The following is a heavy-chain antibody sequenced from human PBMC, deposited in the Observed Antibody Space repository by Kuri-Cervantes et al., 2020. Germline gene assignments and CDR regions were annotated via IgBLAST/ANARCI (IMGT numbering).Heavy chain of an antibody. V-gene: IGHV3-66*02. CDR1: GFTFSSYW. CDR2: IYSGGST. Sequence: GESLKISCAASGFTFSSYWMHWVRQAPGKGLEWVSVIYSGGSTYYADSVKGRFTISRDNSKNTLYLQMNSLRAGDTAVYYCARVITEGMVATYLFSHYYGMDVWGQGTTVTVSS. D-gene: IGHD5-12*01. J-gene: IGHJ6*02. CDR3: ARVITEGMVATYLFSHYYGMDV.